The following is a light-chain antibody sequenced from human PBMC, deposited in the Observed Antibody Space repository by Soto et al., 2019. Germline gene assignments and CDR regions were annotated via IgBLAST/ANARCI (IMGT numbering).Light chain of an antibody. J-gene: IGKJ4*01. CDR2: AAS. V-gene: IGKV1-12*01. Sequence: DIQMTESPSSLSASVGARVTITCRASQDISKNLAWYQQIPGKAPKLLIFAASTLQSGVPSRFSASGSGTDFTLTVGGLQPEDAASYYCQQTKGFPLTFGGGTKVDIK. CDR1: QDISKN. CDR3: QQTKGFPLT.